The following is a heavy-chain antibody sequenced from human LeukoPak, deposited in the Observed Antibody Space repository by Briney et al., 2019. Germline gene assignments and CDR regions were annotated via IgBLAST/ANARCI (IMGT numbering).Heavy chain of an antibody. CDR3: ARGRRVTMVRGVPYYFDY. J-gene: IGHJ4*02. Sequence: PSETLSLTCAVYGGSFSGYYWSWIRQPPGKGLEWIGEINHSGSTNYNPSLKSRVTISVDTSKNQFSLKLSSVTAADTAVYYCARGRRVTMVRGVPYYFDYWGQGTLVTVSS. V-gene: IGHV4-34*01. CDR2: INHSGST. CDR1: GGSFSGYY. D-gene: IGHD3-10*01.